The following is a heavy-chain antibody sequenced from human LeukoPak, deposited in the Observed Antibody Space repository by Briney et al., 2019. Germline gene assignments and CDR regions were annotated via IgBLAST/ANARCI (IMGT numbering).Heavy chain of an antibody. CDR1: GGSTSSYY. J-gene: IGHJ4*02. CDR3: ARLGDGYNSNY. D-gene: IGHD5-24*01. Sequence: SETLSLTCTVSGGSTSSYYWSWIRQPPGKGLEWIGYIYYSGSTNYNPSLKSRVTISVDTSKNQFSLKLSSVTAADTAVYYCARLGDGYNSNYWGQGTLVTVSS. V-gene: IGHV4-59*08. CDR2: IYYSGST.